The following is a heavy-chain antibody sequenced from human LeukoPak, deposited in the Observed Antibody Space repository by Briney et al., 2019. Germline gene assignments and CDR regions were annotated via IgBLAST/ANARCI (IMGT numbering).Heavy chain of an antibody. D-gene: IGHD2-21*02. CDR3: AAREGHCGGDCYPYFFDY. V-gene: IGHV1-18*01. CDR2: ISAYNGNT. J-gene: IGHJ4*02. CDR1: GYTLTSYG. Sequence: ASVKVSSKASGYTLTSYGISWERQAAGHGLEWMGWISAYNGNTNYAQRLQGRATMTTDTSASTAYMELRSLRSADTAVYYCAAREGHCGGDCYPYFFDYWGQGTLVTVSS.